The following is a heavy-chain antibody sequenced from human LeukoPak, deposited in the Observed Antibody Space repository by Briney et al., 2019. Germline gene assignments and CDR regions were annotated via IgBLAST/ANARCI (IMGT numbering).Heavy chain of an antibody. Sequence: GESLKISCKGSECDFANYWIGWVRQMPGKGLEWMGIVYPAGSRIHYSPSFQGQVTMSVDRSISTAYLQWTSLKASDTAMYFCARRKFSDTWFDPWGQGTLVTVSS. J-gene: IGHJ5*02. CDR1: ECDFANYW. V-gene: IGHV5-51*01. CDR3: ARRKFSDTWFDP. D-gene: IGHD1-14*01. CDR2: VYPAGSRI.